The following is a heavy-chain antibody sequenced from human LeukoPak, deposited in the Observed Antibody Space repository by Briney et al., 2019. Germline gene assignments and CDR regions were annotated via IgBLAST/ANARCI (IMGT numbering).Heavy chain of an antibody. D-gene: IGHD3-16*02. CDR3: ARYVWGSYPTFEDY. CDR2: ISYSGST. V-gene: IGHV4-59*01. CDR1: GGSISSYY. Sequence: ESGPTLVNPSETLSLTCTVSGGSISSYYWSWIRQPPGKGLEWSGYISYSGSTNYNPSLKSRITMSVHTSKNQFSLKLSSVTAADTAVYYCARYVWGSYPTFEDYWGQGTLVTVSS. J-gene: IGHJ4*02.